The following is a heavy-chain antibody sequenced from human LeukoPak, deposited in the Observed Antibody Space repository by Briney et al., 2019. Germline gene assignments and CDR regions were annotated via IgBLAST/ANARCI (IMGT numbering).Heavy chain of an antibody. CDR3: TRAKTTVVAPYNWFGP. J-gene: IGHJ5*02. D-gene: IGHD4-23*01. CDR2: IYYSGSGST. CDR1: GDSISSSNYY. Sequence: SETLSLTCTVSGDSISSSNYYWGWIRQPPGKGLEWIVTIYYSGSGSTYYNPSLKGRVTVSVDTSKNQFSLKVSSVTTADTAVYYCTRAKTTVVAPYNWFGPWGQGTLVTVSS. V-gene: IGHV4-39*01.